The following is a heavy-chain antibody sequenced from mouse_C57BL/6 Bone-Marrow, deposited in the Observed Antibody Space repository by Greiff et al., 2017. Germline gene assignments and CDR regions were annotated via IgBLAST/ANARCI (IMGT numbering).Heavy chain of an antibody. CDR1: GFNIQDYY. Sequence: VQLKESGAELVKPGASVKLSCTASGFNIQDYYMHWVKQRTEQGLEWIGRMDPEDGETKYAPKFQGKATITADTSSNTASLQLSSLTSEDTAVYYCSRLSLVVDYCGQGTTLTVAS. J-gene: IGHJ2*01. CDR3: SRLSLVVDY. V-gene: IGHV14-2*01. CDR2: MDPEDGET.